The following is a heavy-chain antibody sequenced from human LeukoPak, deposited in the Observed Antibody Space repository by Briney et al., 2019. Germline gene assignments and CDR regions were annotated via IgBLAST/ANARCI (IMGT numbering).Heavy chain of an antibody. CDR3: ARGPAGYGSGSYSGY. D-gene: IGHD3-10*01. CDR1: GFTFSSYS. CDR2: ISSCSTI. J-gene: IGHJ4*02. Sequence: PGGSLRLSCAASGFTFSSYSMNWVRQAPGKGLEWVSYISSCSTIYYADSVKGRFTISRDNAKNSLYLQMNSLRAEDTAVYYCARGPAGYGSGSYSGYWGQGTLVTVSS. V-gene: IGHV3-48*04.